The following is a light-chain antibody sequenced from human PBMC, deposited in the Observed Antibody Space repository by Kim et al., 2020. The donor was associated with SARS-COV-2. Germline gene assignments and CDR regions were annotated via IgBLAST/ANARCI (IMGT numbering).Light chain of an antibody. V-gene: IGLV2-14*04. Sequence: GKSITISCTGTSSDVVAYNYVSWYQQHPGKAPKVLIFDVSNRPSGLSNRFSGSKSGNTASLTISGLQVEDEADYYCSSYTSSHTYLFGTGTKVTVL. CDR2: DVS. J-gene: IGLJ1*01. CDR1: SSDVVAYNY. CDR3: SSYTSSHTYL.